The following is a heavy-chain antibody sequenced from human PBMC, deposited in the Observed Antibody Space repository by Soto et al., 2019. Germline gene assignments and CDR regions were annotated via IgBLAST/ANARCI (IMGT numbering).Heavy chain of an antibody. CDR2: ISSSSSTI. CDR3: ARSSPHTSYYYYYGMDV. V-gene: IGHV3-48*01. Sequence: SLRLSCAASGFTFSSYSMNWVRQAPGKGLEWVSYISSSSSTIYYADSVEGRFTISRDNAKNSLYLQMNSLRAEDTAVYYCARSSPHTSYYYYYGMDVWGQGTTVTVS. CDR1: GFTFSSYS. D-gene: IGHD1-26*01. J-gene: IGHJ6*02.